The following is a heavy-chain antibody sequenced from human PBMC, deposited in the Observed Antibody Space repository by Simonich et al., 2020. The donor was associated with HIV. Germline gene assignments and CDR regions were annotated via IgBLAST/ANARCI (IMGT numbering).Heavy chain of an antibody. J-gene: IGHJ4*02. CDR3: ARDYYGSGSYYIYFDY. CDR1: GFTFSSYE. CDR2: ISSSGSTI. Sequence: EVQLVESGGALVQPGGSLRLSFAASGFTFSSYEMNWVRQAPWKGLDGVSYISSSGSTIYYADSVKGRFTISRDNAKNSLYLQMNSLRAEDTAVYYCARDYYGSGSYYIYFDYWGQGTLVTVSS. V-gene: IGHV3-48*03. D-gene: IGHD3-10*01.